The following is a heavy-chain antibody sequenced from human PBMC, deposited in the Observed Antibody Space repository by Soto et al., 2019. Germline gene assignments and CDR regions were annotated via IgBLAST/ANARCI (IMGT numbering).Heavy chain of an antibody. CDR3: ASDRFRGTYYLRGVTYFFEE. Sequence: GGSLRLSCVTYGLTFTDYWMSWVRQAPGRGLEWVANIKQDESEKNYLDSVKGRFTISRDNAKNSLYLQMNSLRAEDTAVYYCASDRFRGTYYLRGVTYFFEEWGQGAPVTVSS. CDR1: GLTFTDYW. CDR2: IKQDESEK. D-gene: IGHD1-26*01. J-gene: IGHJ4*02. V-gene: IGHV3-7*03.